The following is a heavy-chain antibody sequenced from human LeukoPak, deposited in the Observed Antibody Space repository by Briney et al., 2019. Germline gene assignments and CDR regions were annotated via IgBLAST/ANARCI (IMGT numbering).Heavy chain of an antibody. CDR1: GGTFSSYA. J-gene: IGHJ4*02. CDR3: ARDGIAAYGGYDY. D-gene: IGHD5-12*01. CDR2: IIPIFGTA. Sequence: VASVKVSCKASGGTFSSYAISWVRQAPGQGLEWMGGIIPIFGTANYAQKFQGRVTITADKSTSTAYMELSSLRSEDTAVYYCARDGIAAYGGYDYWGQGTLVTVSS. V-gene: IGHV1-69*06.